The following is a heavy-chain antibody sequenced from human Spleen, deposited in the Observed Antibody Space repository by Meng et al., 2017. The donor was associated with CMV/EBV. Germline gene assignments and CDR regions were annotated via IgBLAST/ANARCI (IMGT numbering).Heavy chain of an antibody. V-gene: IGHV3-53*01. CDR2: IYSGGST. Sequence: GESLKISCAASGFTVSSNYMSWVRQAPGKGLEWVSVIYSGGSTYYADSVKGRFTISRDNSKNTLYLQMNDLRADDTAVYYCDVSDFWGQGTLVTVSS. CDR3: DVSDF. J-gene: IGHJ4*02. CDR1: GFTVSSNY.